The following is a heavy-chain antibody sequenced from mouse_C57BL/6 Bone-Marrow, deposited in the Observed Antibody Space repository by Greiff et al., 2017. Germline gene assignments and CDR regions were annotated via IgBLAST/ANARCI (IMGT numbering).Heavy chain of an antibody. J-gene: IGHJ2*01. CDR1: GYSITSGYY. CDR3: ARGAYDYDAEYYFDY. D-gene: IGHD2-4*01. V-gene: IGHV3-6*01. CDR2: ISSDGSN. Sequence: EVKLQESGPGLVKPSQSLSLTCSVTGYSITSGYYWNWIRQFPGNKLEWLGYISSDGSNNYNPSLKNRISITRDTSKTQFFLKLNSVTTEDTATYYCARGAYDYDAEYYFDYWGQGTTLTVSS.